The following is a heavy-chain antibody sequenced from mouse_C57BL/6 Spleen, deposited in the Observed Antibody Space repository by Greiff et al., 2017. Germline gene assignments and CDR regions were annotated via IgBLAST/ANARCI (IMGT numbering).Heavy chain of an antibody. V-gene: IGHV1-78*01. CDR2: IYPRDGST. CDR1: GYTFTDHT. D-gene: IGHD2-4*01. CDR3: ARGPYYDYDGYAMDY. Sequence: VQLQESDAELVKPGASVKISCKVSGYTFTDHTIHWMKQRPEQGLEWIGYIYPRDGSTKYNEKFKGKATLTADKSSSTAYMQLNSLTSEDSAVYFCARGPYYDYDGYAMDYWGQGTSVTVSS. J-gene: IGHJ4*01.